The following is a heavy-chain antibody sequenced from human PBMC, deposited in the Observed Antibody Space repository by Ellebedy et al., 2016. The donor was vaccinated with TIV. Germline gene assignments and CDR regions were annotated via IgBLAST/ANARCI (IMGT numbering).Heavy chain of an antibody. Sequence: PGGSLRLSCAASEFTFSDYSMNWVRQAPGKGLEWVSSISSSGNYRYHGDSVKGRFTISRDNAKNSLYLQMNSLRAEDTAVYYCAREKSGHKWNDGFDSWGQGTLVTVSS. J-gene: IGHJ4*02. CDR3: AREKSGHKWNDGFDS. V-gene: IGHV3-21*01. CDR1: EFTFSDYS. D-gene: IGHD1-1*01. CDR2: ISSSGNYR.